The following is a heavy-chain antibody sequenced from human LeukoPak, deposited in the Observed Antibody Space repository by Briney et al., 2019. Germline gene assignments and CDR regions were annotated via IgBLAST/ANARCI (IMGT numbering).Heavy chain of an antibody. CDR2: ISPGGGPT. CDR1: GFPFSSHG. V-gene: IGHV3-23*01. Sequence: GGSLRLSCAGSGFPFSSHGMNWVRQAPGKGLEWVSGISPGGGPTYYADSVKGRFTISRDDSKNTLYLQMKNLRAEDTAVYYCAKGDKPVIAMVKFDYWGHGTLVTVSS. D-gene: IGHD5-18*01. CDR3: AKGDKPVIAMVKFDY. J-gene: IGHJ4*01.